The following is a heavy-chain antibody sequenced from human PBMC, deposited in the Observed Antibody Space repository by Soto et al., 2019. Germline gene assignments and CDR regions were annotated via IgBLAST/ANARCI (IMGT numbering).Heavy chain of an antibody. D-gene: IGHD3-22*01. Sequence: ASVKVSCKASGYTFTSYAMHWVRQAPGQRLEWMGWINAGDGNTKYSPNFQGRVTITKDTSASTVYMELSSLRSEDTAVYFCTRDYYDSSGYYPKFDYWGRGTLVTVSS. J-gene: IGHJ4*02. CDR1: GYTFTSYA. CDR3: TRDYYDSSGYYPKFDY. V-gene: IGHV1-3*01. CDR2: INAGDGNT.